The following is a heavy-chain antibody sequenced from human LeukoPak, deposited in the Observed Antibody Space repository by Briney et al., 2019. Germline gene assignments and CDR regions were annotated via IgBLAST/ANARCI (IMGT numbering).Heavy chain of an antibody. CDR2: INPNSGGT. J-gene: IGHJ5*02. V-gene: IGHV1-2*02. CDR3: ARGRFPDAFSGFDP. Sequence: ASVKVSCKASGYTFTGYYMHWVRQAPGQGLEWMGWINPNSGGTNYAQKLQGRVTMTTDTSTSTAYMELRSLRSDDTAVYYCARGRFPDAFSGFDPWGQGTLVTVSS. D-gene: IGHD1-26*01. CDR1: GYTFTGYY.